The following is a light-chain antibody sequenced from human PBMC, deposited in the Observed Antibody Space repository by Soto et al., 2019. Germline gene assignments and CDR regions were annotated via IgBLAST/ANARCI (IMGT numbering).Light chain of an antibody. CDR3: CSYAGSETHV. Sequence: QSVLTQPRSVSGSPGQSVTISCTGTSSDVGGYNFVSWYQHPPGKAPKLMLYDVTNRPSGVPDRFSGSKSDNTASLTISGLQAEDEADYYCCSYAGSETHVFGTGTQLTVL. CDR1: SSDVGGYNF. CDR2: DVT. J-gene: IGLJ1*01. V-gene: IGLV2-11*01.